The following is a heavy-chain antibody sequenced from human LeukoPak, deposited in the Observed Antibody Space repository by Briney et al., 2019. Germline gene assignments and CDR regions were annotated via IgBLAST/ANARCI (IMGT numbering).Heavy chain of an antibody. J-gene: IGHJ2*01. V-gene: IGHV4-38-2*02. D-gene: IGHD6-13*01. CDR2: IYHSGST. CDR1: SYSISTGYY. Sequence: SETLSLTCTVSSYSISTGYYWGWVRQPPGKGLEWIGSIYHSGSTYDNPSLKSRVTISVDTSKNQFSLKLSSVTAADTAVYYCATSCCIAAAGYWYFDLWGRGTLVTVSS. CDR3: ATSCCIAAAGYWYFDL.